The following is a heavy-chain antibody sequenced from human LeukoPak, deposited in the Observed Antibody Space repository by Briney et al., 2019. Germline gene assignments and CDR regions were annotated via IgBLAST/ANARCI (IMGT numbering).Heavy chain of an antibody. CDR3: TRGGYDRSGYFLAF. V-gene: IGHV4-4*09. CDR1: SGSMTDSC. CDR2: IYPSGRI. D-gene: IGHD3-22*01. J-gene: IGHJ4*02. Sequence: SETLSLTCSVSSGSMTDSCWSWFRQAPGKGFEWLGFIYPSGRIEYSPSLRSRVSFSVATSRMEATVRLRSVTASDTAVYYCTRGGYDRSGYFLAFWGQGFLVTVPS.